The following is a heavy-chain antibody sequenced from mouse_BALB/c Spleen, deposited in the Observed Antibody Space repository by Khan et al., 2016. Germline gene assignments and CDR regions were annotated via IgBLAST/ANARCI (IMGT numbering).Heavy chain of an antibody. Sequence: EVELVESGGGLVQPGGSRKLSCAASGFTFSSFGMHWVRQAPEKGLEWVAYISSGSSTIYYADTVKGRFTISRDNPKNTLFLQMTSLRSEDTAMDYCARTYYGNFYAMDYWGQGTSVTVSS. CDR1: GFTFSSFG. D-gene: IGHD2-10*01. CDR3: ARTYYGNFYAMDY. J-gene: IGHJ4*01. CDR2: ISSGSSTI. V-gene: IGHV5-17*02.